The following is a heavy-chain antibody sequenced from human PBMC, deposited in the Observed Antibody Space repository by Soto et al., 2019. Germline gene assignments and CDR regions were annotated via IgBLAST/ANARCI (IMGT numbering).Heavy chain of an antibody. CDR2: TSNSGST. Sequence: QVQLQESGPGLVKPSQTLSLTCTVSGGSITSSGYYWSWIRQHPGEGLEWMGFTSNSGSTSSNPALKSRVTISVDTSSNQFSLNLKSVTAADTAVYYCARGGGSTKVDYWGQGTLVTVSP. CDR3: ARGGGSTKVDY. CDR1: GGSITSSGYY. J-gene: IGHJ4*02. D-gene: IGHD2-2*01. V-gene: IGHV4-31*03.